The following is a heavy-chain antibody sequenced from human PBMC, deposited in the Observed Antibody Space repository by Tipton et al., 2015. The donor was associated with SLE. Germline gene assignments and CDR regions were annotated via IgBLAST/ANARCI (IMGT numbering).Heavy chain of an antibody. J-gene: IGHJ4*02. V-gene: IGHV4-39*01. D-gene: IGHD4-17*01. Sequence: TLSLTCSVSDVSISSSGCSWGWVRQPPGKGLEWIGSIYYSGTTYYNPSLKSRVTVSVDTSKNQVALRLTSVTAADTALYYCASQATVTPKWGQGTLVTVSS. CDR2: IYYSGTT. CDR1: DVSISSSGCS. CDR3: ASQATVTPK.